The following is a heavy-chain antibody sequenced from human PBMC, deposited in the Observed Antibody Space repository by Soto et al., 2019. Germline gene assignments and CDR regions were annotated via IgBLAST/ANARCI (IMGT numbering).Heavy chain of an antibody. CDR1: GFTFSNYG. J-gene: IGHJ4*02. CDR2: ISYDGISE. D-gene: IGHD3-22*01. V-gene: IGHV3-30-3*01. Sequence: VGSLRLSCAASGFTFSNYGFHWARQAPGKGLEWVAVISYDGISEYYADSVKGRFTISRDNPKNTLYLQMKSLRTEDTAVYYCARAGSTGDYDSSGYYLVDYWGRGILVTVSS. CDR3: ARAGSTGDYDSSGYYLVDY.